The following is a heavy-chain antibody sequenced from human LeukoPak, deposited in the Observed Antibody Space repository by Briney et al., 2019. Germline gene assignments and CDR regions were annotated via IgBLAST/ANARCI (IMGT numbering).Heavy chain of an antibody. CDR1: GGSISSSSYY. J-gene: IGHJ4*02. Sequence: SETLSLTCTVSGGSISSSSYYWGWIRQPPGKGLEWIGSIYYSGSTYYNPSLKSRVTISVDTSKNQFSLKLSSVTAADTAVYYCARHELKWFGESITNPIDYWGQGTLVTVSS. V-gene: IGHV4-39*01. CDR2: IYYSGST. D-gene: IGHD3-10*01. CDR3: ARHELKWFGESITNPIDY.